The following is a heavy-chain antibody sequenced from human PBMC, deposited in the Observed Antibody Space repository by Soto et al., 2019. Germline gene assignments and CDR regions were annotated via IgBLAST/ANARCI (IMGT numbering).Heavy chain of an antibody. CDR3: ARALSSGWYGFLGYYGMDV. D-gene: IGHD6-19*01. CDR1: GFTFSDYY. CDR2: ISSSSSYT. Sequence: QVQLVESGGGLVKPGGSLRLSCAASGFTFSDYYMSWIRQAPGKGLEWVSYISSSSSYTNYADSVKGRFTISRDNAKNSLYLQMNSLRAEDTAVYYCARALSSGWYGFLGYYGMDVWGQGTTVTVSS. V-gene: IGHV3-11*06. J-gene: IGHJ6*02.